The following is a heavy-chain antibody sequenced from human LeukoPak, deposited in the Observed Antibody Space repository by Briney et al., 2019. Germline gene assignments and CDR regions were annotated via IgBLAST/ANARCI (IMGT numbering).Heavy chain of an antibody. J-gene: IGHJ4*02. Sequence: ETLSLTCTVSGGSISSSSYYWGWIRQPPGKGLEWIGSIYYSGSTYYNPSLKSRVTISVDTSKNQFSLKLLSVTAADTAVYYCARAQDFSDSSCPNYLDFWGQGILVTVSS. CDR2: IYYSGST. CDR3: ARAQDFSDSSCPNYLDF. V-gene: IGHV4-39*07. CDR1: GGSISSSSYY. D-gene: IGHD3-22*01.